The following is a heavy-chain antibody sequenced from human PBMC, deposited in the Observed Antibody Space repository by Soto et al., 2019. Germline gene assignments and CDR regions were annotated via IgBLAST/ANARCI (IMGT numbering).Heavy chain of an antibody. CDR3: TTSSSGWPQYYFDY. J-gene: IGHJ4*02. V-gene: IGHV6-1*01. Sequence: PLQALSLTCAISGDSVSTNSATWNWIRQSPSRGLEWLGRTYYRSKWYNDYAVSVKGRITINPDTSNNQFSLQLNSVTPDDTAVYYCTTSSSGWPQYYFDYWGQGTLVTVSS. D-gene: IGHD6-19*01. CDR2: TYYRSKWYN. CDR1: GDSVSTNSAT.